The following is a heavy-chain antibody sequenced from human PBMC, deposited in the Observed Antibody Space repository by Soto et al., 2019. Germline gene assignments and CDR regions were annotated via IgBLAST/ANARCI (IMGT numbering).Heavy chain of an antibody. CDR1: GFTFTDFY. V-gene: IGHV3-7*03. D-gene: IGHD4-4*01. CDR3: AGWGGHDYNY. CDR2: IRPDGSET. J-gene: IGHJ4*02. Sequence: EVQLVQSGGGLVQPGGSLRLSCVGSGFTFTDFYMNWVRQAPGKGLEWVANIRPDGSETNYVESVKGRFTTSRDNAKNSLFLHMNSLRADDTAGYYCAGWGGHDYNYWGQGILVTVSS.